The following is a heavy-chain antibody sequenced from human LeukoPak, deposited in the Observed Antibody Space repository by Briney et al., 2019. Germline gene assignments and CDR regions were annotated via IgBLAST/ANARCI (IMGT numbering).Heavy chain of an antibody. D-gene: IGHD2-15*01. J-gene: IGHJ4*02. V-gene: IGHV4-30-2*01. CDR3: ARYCSDGSCLDY. Sequence: PSETLSLTCTVSGGSISSGGYYWSWIRQPPGKGLEWIGYIYHSGSTYYNPSLKSRVTISVDRSKNQFSLKLSSVTAADTAVYYCARYCSDGSCLDYWGQGTLVTVSS. CDR1: GGSISSGGYY. CDR2: IYHSGST.